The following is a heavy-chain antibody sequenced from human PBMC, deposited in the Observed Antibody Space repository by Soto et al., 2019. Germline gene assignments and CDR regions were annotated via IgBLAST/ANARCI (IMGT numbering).Heavy chain of an antibody. CDR1: GGSISSGGYY. V-gene: IGHV4-31*03. D-gene: IGHD4-4*01. Sequence: SETLSLTCTVSGGSISSGGYYWSWIRQHPGKGLEWIGYIYYSGSTYYNPSLKSRVTISVDTSKNQFSLKLSSVTAADTAVYYCARDHMTTVTDNWSDPWGQGTLVTVSS. J-gene: IGHJ5*02. CDR2: IYYSGST. CDR3: ARDHMTTVTDNWSDP.